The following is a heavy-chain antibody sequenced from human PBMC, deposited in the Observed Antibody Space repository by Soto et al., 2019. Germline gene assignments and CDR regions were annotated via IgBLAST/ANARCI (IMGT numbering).Heavy chain of an antibody. CDR2: ISGSGGSGRG. V-gene: IGHV3-23*01. Sequence: VQLLESGGGLVQPGGSLRLSCVGSGFSFRKYAMNWVRQAPGKGLEWVSGISGSGGSGRGFYADPVKGRFTISRDNSKNSLYLHMTSLRVEDTGIYYCARDTGRASADLWGQGTLVTVSS. D-gene: IGHD6-13*01. CDR3: ARDTGRASADL. CDR1: GFSFRKYA. J-gene: IGHJ5*02.